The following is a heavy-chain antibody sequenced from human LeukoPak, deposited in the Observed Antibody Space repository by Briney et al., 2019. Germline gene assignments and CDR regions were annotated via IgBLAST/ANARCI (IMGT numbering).Heavy chain of an antibody. CDR1: GFIFSDYE. D-gene: IGHD6-6*01. CDR2: ISTSGSTI. Sequence: GGSLRLSCAASGFIFSDYEMNWVRQAPGKGLEWISYISTSGSTIYYADSVKGRFTVSRDNSKNTVYLQMNSLRAEDTAIYYCTKGSRSSWFPRPEYWGQGTLVTVSS. J-gene: IGHJ4*02. V-gene: IGHV3-48*03. CDR3: TKGSRSSWFPRPEY.